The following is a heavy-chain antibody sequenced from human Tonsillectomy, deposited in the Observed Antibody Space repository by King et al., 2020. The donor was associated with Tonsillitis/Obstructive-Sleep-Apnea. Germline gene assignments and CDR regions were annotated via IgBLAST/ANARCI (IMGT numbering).Heavy chain of an antibody. J-gene: IGHJ4*02. CDR2: INHSGST. V-gene: IGHV4-34*01. Sequence: VQLQQWGAGLLKPSATLSLTCAVYGGSFSYYYWSWIRQPPGKGLEWIGEINHSGSTNYNPALKSRITMSVNTSKNQFSLKLTSVTAADTAVYYCARRHSVTVVPFDYWGQGTLVTVSS. CDR3: ARRHSVTVVPFDY. CDR1: GGSFSYYY. D-gene: IGHD1-20*01.